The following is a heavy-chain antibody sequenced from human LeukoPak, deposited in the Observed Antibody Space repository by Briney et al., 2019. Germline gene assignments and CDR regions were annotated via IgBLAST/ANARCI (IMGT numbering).Heavy chain of an antibody. CDR1: GYTFTSYY. CDR2: MNPNSGNA. V-gene: IGHV1-8*03. J-gene: IGHJ4*02. CDR3: ARVTGYIVEDYFDY. Sequence: GASVKVSCKASGYTFTSYYMHWVRQAPGQGLEWMGWMNPNSGNAAYAQKFQGRVTITRNTSITTAYMELSSLTSEDTAVYYCARVTGYIVEDYFDYWGQGTLVTVSS. D-gene: IGHD3-22*01.